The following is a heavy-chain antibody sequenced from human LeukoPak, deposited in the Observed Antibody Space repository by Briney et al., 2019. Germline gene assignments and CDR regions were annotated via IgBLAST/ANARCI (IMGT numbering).Heavy chain of an antibody. V-gene: IGHV3-23*01. Sequence: GGSLRLSCAASGFTFSSYAMSWVRQAPGKGLEWVSAISGSGGSTYYADSVKGRFTISRDNSKNTLYLQMSSLRAEDTAVYYCEGLIAVAGKVDYWGQGTLVTVSS. CDR1: GFTFSSYA. CDR3: EGLIAVAGKVDY. J-gene: IGHJ4*02. D-gene: IGHD6-19*01. CDR2: ISGSGGST.